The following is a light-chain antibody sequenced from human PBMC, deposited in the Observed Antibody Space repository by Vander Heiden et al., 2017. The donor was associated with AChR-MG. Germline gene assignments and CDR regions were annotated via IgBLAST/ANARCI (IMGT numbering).Light chain of an antibody. CDR3: RQGVTWPYT. V-gene: IGKV2-30*01. CDR1: QSLVYSNGNTY. CDR2: KVS. J-gene: IGKJ2*01. Sequence: DVVMTQSPLSLPVTLGQPASISCRSSQSLVYSNGNTYLNWFQQRPGQSPRRLIHKVSNRDPGVPDRFGGSGSGTDFTLKISRVEAEDVGVYYCRQGVTWPYTFGQRTKLDI.